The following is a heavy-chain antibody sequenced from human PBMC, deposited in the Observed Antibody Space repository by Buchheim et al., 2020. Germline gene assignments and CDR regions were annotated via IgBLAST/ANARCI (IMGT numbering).Heavy chain of an antibody. J-gene: IGHJ6*02. CDR3: ARGRVYYDFWSGYSGFHYGMDV. Sequence: QLQLQESGPGLVKPSETLSLTCAVYGGSFSGYYWSWIRQPPGKGLEWIGEINHGGSTNYNPSLQSRVTISVDTSKNQFSLKLSSVTAADTAVYYCARGRVYYDFWSGYSGFHYGMDVWGQGTT. CDR1: GGSFSGYY. V-gene: IGHV4-34*01. D-gene: IGHD3-3*01. CDR2: INHGGST.